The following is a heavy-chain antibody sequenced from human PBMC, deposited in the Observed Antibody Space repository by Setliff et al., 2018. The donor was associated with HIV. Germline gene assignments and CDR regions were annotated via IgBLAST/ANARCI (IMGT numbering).Heavy chain of an antibody. CDR3: ASSITVAGGRSFYYYAMDV. CDR1: GYSFTSYW. V-gene: IGHV5-51*01. Sequence: GESLKISCKASGYSFTSYWIGWVRQMPGKGLEWMWIINPGDSDIRYSPSFRGQVTISVDKSINTAYLQWSSLKASDTAMYHCASSITVAGGRSFYYYAMDVWGQGTTVTVSS. D-gene: IGHD1-20*01. CDR2: INPGDSDI. J-gene: IGHJ6*02.